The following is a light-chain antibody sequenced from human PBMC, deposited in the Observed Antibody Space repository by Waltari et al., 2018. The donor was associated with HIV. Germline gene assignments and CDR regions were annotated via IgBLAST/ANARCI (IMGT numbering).Light chain of an antibody. CDR2: GAS. CDR3: QQYQTWPLT. Sequence: ETVMTQSPVTLSVSPGERATLSCRASQSVGTNVTWYQHKSGQAPRLLIYGASNRATAIPARFSGSGSGTEFTLTITSLQSDDYATYDCQQYQTWPLTFGPGTTVDI. V-gene: IGKV3-15*01. J-gene: IGKJ3*01. CDR1: QSVGTN.